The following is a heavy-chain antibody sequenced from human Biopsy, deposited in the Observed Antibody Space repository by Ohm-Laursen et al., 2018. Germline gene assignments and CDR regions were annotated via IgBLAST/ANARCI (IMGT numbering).Heavy chain of an antibody. CDR3: ARDYDTSGYYYVS. V-gene: IGHV4-39*01. Sequence: SDTLSLTCTVSGGSISNNNYTWGWIRQPQGRGLAWIGSIFYRGSTHYKPSLNRRVNISVDTSKNQFSLKLNSVTAADTAVYYCARDYDTSGYYYVSWGQGTLVTVSS. J-gene: IGHJ5*02. D-gene: IGHD3-22*01. CDR2: IFYRGST. CDR1: GGSISNNNYT.